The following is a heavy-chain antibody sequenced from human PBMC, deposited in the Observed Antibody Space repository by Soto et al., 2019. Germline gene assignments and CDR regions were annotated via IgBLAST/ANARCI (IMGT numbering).Heavy chain of an antibody. CDR2: ISNSGHSA. V-gene: IGHV3-23*01. J-gene: IGHJ5*02. CDR3: AKGGPTFLNWFGP. D-gene: IGHD5-12*01. Sequence: LRLSCAASGFTFSSYAMNWVRQAPGKGLEWISVISNSGHSAYYADSVKGRFTISRDNSKNTLYLQIKSLRAEDTAAYYCAKGGPTFLNWFGPWGQGTLVTAPQ. CDR1: GFTFSSYA.